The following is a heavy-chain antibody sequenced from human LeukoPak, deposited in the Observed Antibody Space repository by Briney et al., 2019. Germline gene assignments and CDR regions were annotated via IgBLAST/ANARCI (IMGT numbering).Heavy chain of an antibody. CDR3: ARSGSGYLRYYFDY. V-gene: IGHV4-38-2*01. D-gene: IGHD5-12*01. J-gene: IGHJ4*02. CDR1: GFTFSDYY. Sequence: PGGSLRLSCAASGFTFSDYYMSWIRQPPGKGLEWIVSMYSSGSTYYNPSLKSRVTISVDTSKNQFSLKLSSVTAADTAVYYCARSGSGYLRYYFDYWGQGTLVTVSS. CDR2: MYSSGST.